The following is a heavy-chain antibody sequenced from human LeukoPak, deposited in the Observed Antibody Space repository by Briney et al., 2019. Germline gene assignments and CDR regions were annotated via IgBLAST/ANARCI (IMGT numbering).Heavy chain of an antibody. CDR1: GFTFSSYA. CDR3: AKSKVVAATMGRFDY. V-gene: IGHV3-23*01. CDR2: ISGSDGST. J-gene: IGHJ4*02. Sequence: GGSLRLSCAASGFTFSSYAMNWVRQAPGKGLEWVSTISGSDGSTYYADSVKGLFTISRDNSKNTLYLQMNSLRAEDTAVYYCAKSKVVAATMGRFDYWGQGTLVTVSS. D-gene: IGHD2-15*01.